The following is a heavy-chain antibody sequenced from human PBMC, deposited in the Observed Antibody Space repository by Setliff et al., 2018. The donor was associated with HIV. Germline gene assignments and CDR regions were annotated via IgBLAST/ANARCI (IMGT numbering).Heavy chain of an antibody. D-gene: IGHD3-3*01. Sequence: GSLRLSCAASGFTFDNVDMNWVRQAPGKGPEWVSSISKNSFSIYYTDSVKGRFTVSRDNSKNTLYLQMDSLRTEDTAVYYCASSYPNYNYGNYDFWSGYYHDDAFDIWGQGTMVTVSS. CDR1: GFTFDNVD. J-gene: IGHJ3*02. CDR3: ASSYPNYNYGNYDFWSGYYHDDAFDI. CDR2: ISKNSFSI. V-gene: IGHV3-23*01.